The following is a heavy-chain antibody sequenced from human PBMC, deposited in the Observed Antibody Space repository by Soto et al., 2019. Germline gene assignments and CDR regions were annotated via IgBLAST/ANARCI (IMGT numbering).Heavy chain of an antibody. Sequence: HPGGSLRLSCAASGFTFSSYAMSWVRQAPGKGLEWVSAISGSGGSTYYADSVKGRFTISRDNSKNTLYLQMNSLRAEDTAVYYCAINIVVVPAEPALIPAAAGHYWGQGTLVTVSS. CDR1: GFTFSSYA. CDR2: ISGSGGST. V-gene: IGHV3-23*01. CDR3: AINIVVVPAEPALIPAAAGHY. D-gene: IGHD2-2*01. J-gene: IGHJ4*02.